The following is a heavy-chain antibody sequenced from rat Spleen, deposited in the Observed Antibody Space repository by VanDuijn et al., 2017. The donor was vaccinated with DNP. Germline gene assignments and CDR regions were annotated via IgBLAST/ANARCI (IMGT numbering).Heavy chain of an antibody. Sequence: EVQLVESGGGLVQPGRSLKLSCAASGFTFSDYYMAWVRQAPTKGLEWVAYIGSDGYAPYYGDSVKGRFTISRDNAKSTLFLQMDSLRSEETATYYCARHFNYGSPMFAYWGQGTLVTVSS. J-gene: IGHJ3*01. CDR2: IGSDGYAP. V-gene: IGHV5S11*01. D-gene: IGHD1-3*01. CDR3: ARHFNYGSPMFAY. CDR1: GFTFSDYY.